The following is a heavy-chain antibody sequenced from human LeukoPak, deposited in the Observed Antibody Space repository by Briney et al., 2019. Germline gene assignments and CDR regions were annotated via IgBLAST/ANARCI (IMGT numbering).Heavy chain of an antibody. J-gene: IGHJ4*02. CDR3: ARGLIADFDY. CDR2: INSDGSNT. Sequence: PGGSLRLSCAASGFTFRSYWMHWVRQAPGKGLVWVSRINSDGSNTIYADSVKGRFTFSRDNAKNTLYLQMNSLRAEDTAVYYCARGLIADFDYWGQGTLVTVSS. CDR1: GFTFRSYW. V-gene: IGHV3-74*01. D-gene: IGHD6-13*01.